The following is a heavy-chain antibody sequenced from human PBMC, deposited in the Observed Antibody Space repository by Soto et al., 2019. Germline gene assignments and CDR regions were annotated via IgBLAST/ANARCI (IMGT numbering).Heavy chain of an antibody. J-gene: IGHJ5*02. CDR2: ISSSSSYT. CDR1: GFTFSDYY. V-gene: IGHV3-11*05. CDR3: ARDQDSGSSRDWFDP. Sequence: QVQLVESGGGLVKPGGSLRLSCAASGFTFSDYYMSWIRQAPGKGLEWVSYISSSSSYTNYADSVKGRFTISRDNAKNSLYLQMNSLRAEDTAVYYCARDQDSGSSRDWFDPWGQGTLVTVSS. D-gene: IGHD1-26*01.